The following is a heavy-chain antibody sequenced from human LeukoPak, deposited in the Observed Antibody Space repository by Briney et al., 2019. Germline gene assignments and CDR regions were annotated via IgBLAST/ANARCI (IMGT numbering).Heavy chain of an antibody. CDR1: GGSISSSSYY. J-gene: IGHJ5*02. D-gene: IGHD3-22*01. V-gene: IGHV4-39*07. Sequence: PSETLSLTCTVSGGSISSSSYYWGWIRQPPGKGLEWIGSIYYSGSTYYNPSLKSRVTISVDTSKNQFSLKLSSVTAADTAVYYCARDVVITLQNWFDPWGQGTLVTVSS. CDR2: IYYSGST. CDR3: ARDVVITLQNWFDP.